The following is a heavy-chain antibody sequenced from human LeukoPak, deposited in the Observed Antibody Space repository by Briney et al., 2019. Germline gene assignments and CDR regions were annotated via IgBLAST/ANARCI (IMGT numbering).Heavy chain of an antibody. D-gene: IGHD3-3*01. CDR3: ARDRSVRLNYDFWSGAQFYYYMDV. V-gene: IGHV3-30*03. J-gene: IGHJ6*03. CDR2: ISYDGSNK. Sequence: GGSLRLSCAASGFTFSSYGMHWVRQAPGKGLEWVAVISYDGSNKYYADSVKGRFTISRDNSKNTLYLQMNSLRAEDTAVYYCARDRSVRLNYDFWSGAQFYYYMDVWGKGTTVTVSS. CDR1: GFTFSSYG.